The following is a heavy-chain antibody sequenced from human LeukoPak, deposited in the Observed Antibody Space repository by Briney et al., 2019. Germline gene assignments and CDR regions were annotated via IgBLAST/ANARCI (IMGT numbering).Heavy chain of an antibody. CDR2: ISGSDDST. CDR3: AKETSRGTSGSPPDI. CDR1: GFTFNNYA. J-gene: IGHJ3*02. D-gene: IGHD3-10*01. Sequence: GGSLRLSCAASGFTFNNYAMSWIRQVPGKGLEWVSSISGSDDSTHYADSVKGRFSISRDNSKNTLDLQMNSLRVEDTAVYYCAKETSRGTSGSPPDIWGQGTMVTVSS. V-gene: IGHV3-23*01.